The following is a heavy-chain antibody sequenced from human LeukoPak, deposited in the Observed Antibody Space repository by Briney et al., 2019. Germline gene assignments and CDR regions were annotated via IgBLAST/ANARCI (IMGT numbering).Heavy chain of an antibody. D-gene: IGHD3-10*01. CDR2: IKEDESEK. Sequence: GGSLRLSCAASGFTFSTYWMSWVPQAPGKGQEGVANIKEDESEKYYVDSVKGRFTISRDNAQNSLNLQMNSLRPEDTAMYYCARARTTGSYYGMDVWGQGTTVTVSS. J-gene: IGHJ6*02. CDR3: ARARTTGSYYGMDV. CDR1: GFTFSTYW. V-gene: IGHV3-7*01.